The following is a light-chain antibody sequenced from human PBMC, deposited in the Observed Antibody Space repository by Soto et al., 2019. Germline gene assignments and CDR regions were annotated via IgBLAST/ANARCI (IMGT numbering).Light chain of an antibody. V-gene: IGKV3-15*01. Sequence: EIVLTQSPGTLSLSPGERATLSCRASQSVSSNLAWYQQKPGQAPRLLIYGASTRATGIPARFSGSGSGTEFTLTISSLQSEDFAVYYCQQYNNWPPINFGQGTRL. CDR1: QSVSSN. CDR2: GAS. J-gene: IGKJ5*01. CDR3: QQYNNWPPIN.